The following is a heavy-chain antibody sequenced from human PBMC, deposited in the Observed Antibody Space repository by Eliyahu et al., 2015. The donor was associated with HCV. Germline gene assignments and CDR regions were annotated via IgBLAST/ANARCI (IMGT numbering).Heavy chain of an antibody. CDR3: ARAIDRMAVAGTGVY. CDR1: GGTFSSYA. Sequence: EVKKPGSSVKVSCKASGGTFSSYAISWVRQAPGQGLEWMGRIIPILGIANYAQKFQGRVTITADKSTSTAYMELSSLRSEDTAVYYCARAIDRMAVAGTGVYWGQGTLVTVSS. V-gene: IGHV1-69*04. J-gene: IGHJ4*02. CDR2: IIPILGIA. D-gene: IGHD6-19*01.